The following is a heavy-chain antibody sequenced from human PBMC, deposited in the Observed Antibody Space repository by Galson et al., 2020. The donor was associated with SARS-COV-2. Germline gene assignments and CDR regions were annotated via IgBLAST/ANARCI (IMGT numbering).Heavy chain of an antibody. CDR1: GFSLSTSGVA. CDR2: IYWDDDK. D-gene: IGHD3-10*01. Sequence: SGPTLVKPTQTLTLTCTFSGFSLSTSGVAVGWIRQPPGKALEWLALIYWDDDKRFSPSLKSRLTITKDTSKNQVVLTMTNMDPVDTATYYCAGGGLMRRGVISLFDYWGQGTLVTVSS. J-gene: IGHJ4*02. CDR3: AGGGLMRRGVISLFDY. V-gene: IGHV2-5*02.